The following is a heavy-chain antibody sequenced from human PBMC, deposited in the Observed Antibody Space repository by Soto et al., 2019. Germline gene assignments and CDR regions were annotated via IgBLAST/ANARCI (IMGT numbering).Heavy chain of an antibody. CDR3: ARAGGLGAVAVDY. CDR2: INHSGST. CDR1: GGSFSGYY. V-gene: IGHV4-34*01. J-gene: IGHJ4*02. D-gene: IGHD6-19*01. Sequence: PSCSLSLTCAFYGGSFSGYYWTWIRKPPGTGLEWIGEINHSGSTNYNPSLKSRVTISVDTSKNQFSLKLTSVTAADTAVYYCARAGGLGAVAVDYWGQGTLVTVSS.